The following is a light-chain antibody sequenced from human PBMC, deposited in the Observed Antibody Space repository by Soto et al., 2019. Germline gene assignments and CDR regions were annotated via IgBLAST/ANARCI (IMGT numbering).Light chain of an antibody. J-gene: IGKJ2*01. CDR1: QSVTSSY. V-gene: IGKV3-20*01. CDR2: GAS. Sequence: ETVLTQSPGTLSLSPGETGTLSCRASQSVTSSYLAWYQQKPDQAPRLIIYGASNRATGIPDRFSGSGSGTDFTLTISRLEPEDFSVYYCQQYGSSLFTFGQGTKLEIK. CDR3: QQYGSSLFT.